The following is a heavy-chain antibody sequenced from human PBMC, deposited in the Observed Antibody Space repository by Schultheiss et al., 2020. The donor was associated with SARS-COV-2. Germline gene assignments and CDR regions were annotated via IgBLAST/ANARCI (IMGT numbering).Heavy chain of an antibody. V-gene: IGHV4-59*01. D-gene: IGHD2-2*01. CDR1: GGSFSGYY. Sequence: SQTLSLTCAVYGGSFSGYYWSWIRQPPGKGLEWIGYIYYSGSTNYNPSLKSRVTISVDTSKNQFSLKLSSVTAADTAVYYCARVLRGVVVPAAIAFDIWGQGTMVTVSS. J-gene: IGHJ3*02. CDR2: IYYSGST. CDR3: ARVLRGVVVPAAIAFDI.